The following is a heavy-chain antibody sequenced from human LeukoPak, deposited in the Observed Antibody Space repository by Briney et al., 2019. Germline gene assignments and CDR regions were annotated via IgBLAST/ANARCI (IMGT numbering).Heavy chain of an antibody. D-gene: IGHD3-22*01. CDR3: ARDLAYYDSSGYYVSYYFDY. CDR1: GYTFTGYY. V-gene: IGHV1-2*02. CDR2: INPNSGGT. Sequence: ASVKVSCKASGYTFTGYYMHWVRQAPGQGLEWMGWINPNSGGTNYAQKFQGRVTMTRDTSISTAYMELSRLRSDDTAVYYCARDLAYYDSSGYYVSYYFDYWGQGTLVTVFS. J-gene: IGHJ4*02.